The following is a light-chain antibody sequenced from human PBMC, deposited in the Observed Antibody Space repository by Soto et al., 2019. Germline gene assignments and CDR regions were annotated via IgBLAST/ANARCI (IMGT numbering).Light chain of an antibody. CDR2: EVS. V-gene: IGLV2-8*01. Sequence: QSALTPPPSASGSPGQSVTISCTGSSSDVGGHNHVSWYQQHPGKAPKLMIYEVSKRPSGVPDRFSGSKSVNTASLTVSGLQAEDEADYYCSSYAGSMNLIFGGGTKLTVL. CDR3: SSYAGSMNLI. J-gene: IGLJ2*01. CDR1: SSDVGGHNH.